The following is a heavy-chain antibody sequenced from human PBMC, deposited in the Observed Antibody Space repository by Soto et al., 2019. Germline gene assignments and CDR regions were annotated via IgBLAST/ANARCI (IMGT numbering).Heavy chain of an antibody. CDR3: ARARRYTSSWFHFDS. J-gene: IGHJ4*02. V-gene: IGHV4-31*03. D-gene: IGHD6-13*01. CDR1: GGSISGGDYY. CDR2: IYNTGST. Sequence: SETLSLTCSVSGGSISGGDYYWSWLRQHPGKGLEWIGYIYNTGSTSYNPSLKSRLTVSLDTSKNQFSVKLTSVTAADTAVYYCARARRYTSSWFHFDSWGQGSLVTVSS.